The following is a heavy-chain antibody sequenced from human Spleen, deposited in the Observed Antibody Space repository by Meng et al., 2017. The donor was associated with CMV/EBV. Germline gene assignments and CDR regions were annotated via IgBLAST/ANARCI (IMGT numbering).Heavy chain of an antibody. CDR2: IYYSGTT. D-gene: IGHD5-24*01. J-gene: IGHJ4*02. CDR3: ARHGGGMALFDY. Sequence: SETLSLTCTVSGGSISSSSYYWGWIRQPPGKGLEWIGSIYYSGTTYSTPSLKSRVSISIDTSKKQFALNLRSVTAADTAVYYCARHGGGMALFDYWGQGTLVTVSS. V-gene: IGHV4-39*01. CDR1: GGSISSSSYY.